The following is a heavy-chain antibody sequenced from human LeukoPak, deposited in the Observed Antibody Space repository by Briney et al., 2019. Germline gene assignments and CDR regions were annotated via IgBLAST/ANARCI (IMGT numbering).Heavy chain of an antibody. CDR1: GGSISSYY. V-gene: IGHV4-59*01. CDR3: ASDTAVDGIFDY. CDR2: IYYSGST. J-gene: IGHJ4*02. Sequence: PSETLSLTCTVSGGSISSYYWSWIRQPPGKGLEWIGYIYYSGSTNYNPSLKSRVTISVDTSKNQFSLKLSSVTAADTAVYYCASDTAVDGIFDYWGQGSLVTVSS. D-gene: IGHD5-18*01.